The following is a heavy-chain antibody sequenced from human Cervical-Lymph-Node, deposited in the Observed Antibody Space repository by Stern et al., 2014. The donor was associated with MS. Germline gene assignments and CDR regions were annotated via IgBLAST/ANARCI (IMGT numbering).Heavy chain of an antibody. J-gene: IGHJ4*02. CDR3: VRRRGTIMVVWYFDY. CDR2: ISPSSSDI. Sequence: VQLVQSGGGLVKPGESLRLSCEDSGLTFSHYAMSWFRQAPGKGLEWVSSISPSSSDISYADSVKGRFTISRDNAKNSLYLQMNNLRVEDTAVYYCVRRRGTIMVVWYFDYWGQGSLVTVSS. V-gene: IGHV3-21*01. CDR1: GLTFSHYA. D-gene: IGHD3-10*01.